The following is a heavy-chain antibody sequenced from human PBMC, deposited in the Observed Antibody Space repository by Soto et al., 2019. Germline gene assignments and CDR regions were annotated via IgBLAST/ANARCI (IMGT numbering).Heavy chain of an antibody. CDR2: ISAYNGNT. CDR1: GYTFTSYG. D-gene: IGHD6-19*01. Sequence: VASVKVSCNASGYTFTSYGISRVRQAPGQGIERKGWISAYNGNTNYAQKHQGRVTITTDTSTSTAYIKPRSRNTNNTAVHYFARLIAVAGGSWFDPWGQGTMVIVSS. J-gene: IGHJ5*02. CDR3: ARLIAVAGGSWFDP. V-gene: IGHV1-18*01.